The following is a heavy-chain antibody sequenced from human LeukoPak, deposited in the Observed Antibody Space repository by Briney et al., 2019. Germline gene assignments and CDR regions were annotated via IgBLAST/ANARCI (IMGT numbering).Heavy chain of an antibody. V-gene: IGHV1-8*01. J-gene: IGHJ4*02. CDR3: ARDEDGEFAFDY. D-gene: IGHD2-21*01. CDR2: MNPNSGNT. CDR1: GYTFTSYD. Sequence: ASVKVSCKASGYTFTSYDINWVRQATGQGLEWLGWMNPNSGNTGYAQKFQGRVTMTRNTSISTAYMELSSLRSDDTAVYYCARDEDGEFAFDYWGQGTLVTVSS.